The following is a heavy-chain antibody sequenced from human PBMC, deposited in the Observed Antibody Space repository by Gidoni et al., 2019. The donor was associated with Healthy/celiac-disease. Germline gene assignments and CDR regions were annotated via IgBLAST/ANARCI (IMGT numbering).Heavy chain of an antibody. CDR3: ARDYGMDV. V-gene: IGHV3-30*02. CDR2: IRYDGSNK. CDR1: GFTFSSYG. J-gene: IGHJ6*02. Sequence: QVQLVESGGGVVQPGGSLRLSCAASGFTFSSYGMHWVRQAPGTGLEWVAFIRYDGSNKYYADSVKGRFTISRDNSKNTLYLQMNSLRAEDTAVYYCARDYGMDVWGQGTTVTVSS.